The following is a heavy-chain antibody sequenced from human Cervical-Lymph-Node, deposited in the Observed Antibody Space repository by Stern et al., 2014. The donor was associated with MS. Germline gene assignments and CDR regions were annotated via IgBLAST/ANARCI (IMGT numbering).Heavy chain of an antibody. V-gene: IGHV4-59*01. Sequence: QVQLQESGPGLVKPSETLSLTCTVSGGSINRYYWTWVRQPPGKGLEWIGYVYSTGRTDYNPSLESRATMSVDTSKIQFSLNLTSVTAADTAVYYCARESSGYYSGSLDYWGQGTLVAVSS. J-gene: IGHJ4*02. CDR2: VYSTGRT. CDR3: ARESSGYYSGSLDY. CDR1: GGSINRYY. D-gene: IGHD3-22*01.